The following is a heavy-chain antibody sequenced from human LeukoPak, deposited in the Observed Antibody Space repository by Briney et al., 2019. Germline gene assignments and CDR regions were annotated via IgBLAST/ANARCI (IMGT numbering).Heavy chain of an antibody. CDR2: ISSSSSYI. CDR1: GFTFSSYS. V-gene: IGHV3-21*06. J-gene: IGHJ4*02. Sequence: TGGSLRLSCEVSGFTFSSYSMTWVRQAPGTGLEWVSSISSSSSYIYYADSVKGRFTISRDNAKNSLYLQMNSLRAEDTAVYYCARDKWFGETDYWGQGTLVTVSS. CDR3: ARDKWFGETDY. D-gene: IGHD3-10*01.